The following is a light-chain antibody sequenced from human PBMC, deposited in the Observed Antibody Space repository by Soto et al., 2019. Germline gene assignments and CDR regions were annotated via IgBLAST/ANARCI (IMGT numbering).Light chain of an antibody. Sequence: QSALTQPASVSGSPGQSITISCTGTSSDVGGYNLVSWYQQYPDKAPKLMIFDVNTRPSGVSNRFSGSKSGNTASLTISGLKAEDEADYYCSSYKSSSPLPYVFGTVTKLTVL. CDR2: DVN. V-gene: IGLV2-14*01. CDR3: SSYKSSSPLPYV. J-gene: IGLJ1*01. CDR1: SSDVGGYNL.